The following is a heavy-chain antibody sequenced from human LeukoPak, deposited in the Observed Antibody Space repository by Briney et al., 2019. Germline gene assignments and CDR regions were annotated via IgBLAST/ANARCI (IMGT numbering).Heavy chain of an antibody. D-gene: IGHD3-22*01. CDR2: ISYDGSNK. V-gene: IGHV3-30*19. J-gene: IGHJ4*02. CDR1: GFTFRSYG. Sequence: PGGSLRLSCAASGFTFRSYGMHWVRQAPGKGLEWVAVISYDGSNKYYADSVKGRFTISRDNSKNTLYLQMNSLRAEDTAVYYCARHQRWYYYDSSGYYLRDYWGQGTLVTVSS. CDR3: ARHQRWYYYDSSGYYLRDY.